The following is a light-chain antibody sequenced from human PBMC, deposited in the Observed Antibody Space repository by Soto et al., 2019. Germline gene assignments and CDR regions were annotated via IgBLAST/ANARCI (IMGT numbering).Light chain of an antibody. CDR1: QGIRKD. Sequence: AIQMTQSPSSLSASVGDRVTMTFRASQGIRKDLSWYQQEPGKAPKLLIYATSSLQSGVPSRFSGSGSGRDFTLTTSSLQSEDFAVYYCQQYDNWPLTFGGVTKVDI. V-gene: IGKV1-6*02. J-gene: IGKJ4*01. CDR3: QQYDNWPLT. CDR2: ATS.